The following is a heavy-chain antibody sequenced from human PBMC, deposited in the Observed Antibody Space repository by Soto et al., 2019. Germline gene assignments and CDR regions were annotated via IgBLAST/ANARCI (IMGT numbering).Heavy chain of an antibody. D-gene: IGHD5-12*01. CDR1: GFTFSSYA. J-gene: IGHJ4*02. Sequence: QVQLVESGGGVVQPGRSLRLSCAASGFTFSSYAMHWVRQAPGKGLEWVAVISYDGSNKYYADSVKGRFTISGDNSKNTLYLQMNSLRAEDTAVYYCARGRGKGYSGYDYDYWGQGTLVTVSS. CDR3: ARGRGKGYSGYDYDY. CDR2: ISYDGSNK. V-gene: IGHV3-30-3*01.